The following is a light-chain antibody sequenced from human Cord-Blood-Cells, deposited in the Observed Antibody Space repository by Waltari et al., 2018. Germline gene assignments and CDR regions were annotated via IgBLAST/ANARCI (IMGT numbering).Light chain of an antibody. CDR2: DAS. CDR3: QQRSNLIT. V-gene: IGKV3-11*01. CDR1: QSVSSY. Sequence: EIVLTQSPATLSLSPVDRATLSCRASQSVSSYLAWYQQKPGQAPRLLIYDASNRATGIPARFSGSGSGTDFTLTISSLEPEDFAVYYCQQRSNLITFGQGTRLEIK. J-gene: IGKJ5*01.